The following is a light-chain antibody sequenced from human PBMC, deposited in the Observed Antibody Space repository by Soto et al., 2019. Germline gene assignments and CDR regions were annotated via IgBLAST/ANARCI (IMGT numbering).Light chain of an antibody. J-gene: IGLJ1*01. CDR2: EVR. CDR1: SSDVGGYNY. V-gene: IGLV2-14*01. Sequence: QPVLTQPASVSGSPGQSITISCTGTSSDVGGYNYVSWYQHHPGKAPKLKIYEVRNRPSGVSNRFSGSKSGNTASLTISGLQAEDEADYYCSSYTSSNTGVFGTGTKVTVL. CDR3: SSYTSSNTGV.